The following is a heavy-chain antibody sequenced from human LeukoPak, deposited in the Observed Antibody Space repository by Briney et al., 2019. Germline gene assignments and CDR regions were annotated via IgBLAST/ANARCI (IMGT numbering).Heavy chain of an antibody. J-gene: IGHJ6*03. CDR3: ARRELYYYYMDV. Sequence: DSVNVSCKASGYTFTIYGISWVRQAPGQGLEWMGWISAYNGNTNYAQKLQGRVTMTTDTSTSTAYMELRSLRSDDTAVYYCARRELYYYYMDVWGKGTTVTVSS. CDR1: GYTFTIYG. V-gene: IGHV1-18*01. CDR2: ISAYNGNT. D-gene: IGHD1-7*01.